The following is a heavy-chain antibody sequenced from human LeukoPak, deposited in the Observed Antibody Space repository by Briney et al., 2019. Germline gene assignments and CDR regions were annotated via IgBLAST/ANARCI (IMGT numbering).Heavy chain of an antibody. J-gene: IGHJ4*02. Sequence: GGSLRLSCAASGFTFSRSAMSWVRQAPGKGLEWVSAVRGSGDSTYYADSVKGRFTISRDNSKNTLYLQLNSLRVEDTAVYYCAKTSREYSTYDPPFDFWGQGTLVTVSS. CDR3: AKTSREYSTYDPPFDF. CDR2: VRGSGDST. D-gene: IGHD5-12*01. CDR1: GFTFSRSA. V-gene: IGHV3-23*01.